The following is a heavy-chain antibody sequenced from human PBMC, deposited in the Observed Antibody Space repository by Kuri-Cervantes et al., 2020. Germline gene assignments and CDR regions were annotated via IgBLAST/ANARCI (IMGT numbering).Heavy chain of an antibody. CDR1: GGTFSSYA. V-gene: IGHV1-69*13. Sequence: SVKVSCKASGGTFSSYAISWVRQAPGQGLEWMGGIIPIFGTANYAQKFQGRVTITADESTSTAYMELSSLRSEDTAVYYCARAVATYGDYRRNFDYWGQGTRGTGSS. D-gene: IGHD4-17*01. J-gene: IGHJ4*02. CDR3: ARAVATYGDYRRNFDY. CDR2: IIPIFGTA.